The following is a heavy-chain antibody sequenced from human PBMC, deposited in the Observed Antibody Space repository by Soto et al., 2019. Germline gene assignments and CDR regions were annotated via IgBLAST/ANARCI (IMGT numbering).Heavy chain of an antibody. D-gene: IGHD3-10*01. CDR2: IIPIFGTA. J-gene: IGHJ6*02. CDR3: ALHYGSGSNYYYYGMEV. V-gene: IGHV1-69*12. CDR1: GGTFSNYA. Sequence: QVQLVQSGAEVKKPGSSVKVSCKASGGTFSNYAISWVRQAPGQGLEWMGGIIPIFGTANYAQKFQGRVTITADEATSTAYMELSSLRSEDTAVYYCALHYGSGSNYYYYGMEVWGQGTTVTVSS.